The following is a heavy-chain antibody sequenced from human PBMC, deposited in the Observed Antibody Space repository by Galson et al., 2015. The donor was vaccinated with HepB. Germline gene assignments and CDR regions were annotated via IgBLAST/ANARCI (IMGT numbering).Heavy chain of an antibody. D-gene: IGHD5-12*01. CDR3: AKGRARAYSGSDWVWGYHDHYDMDV. CDR2: ISYDGAKK. J-gene: IGHJ6*02. V-gene: IGHV3-30*18. CDR1: GFTFNDYD. Sequence: SLRLSCAASGFTFNDYDMHWVRQAPGKGLEWVAFISYDGAKKHYGDSVKGRFTISRDNLKNTLYLQINSPRTEDTAVYFCAKGRARAYSGSDWVWGYHDHYDMDVWGQGTTVIVSS.